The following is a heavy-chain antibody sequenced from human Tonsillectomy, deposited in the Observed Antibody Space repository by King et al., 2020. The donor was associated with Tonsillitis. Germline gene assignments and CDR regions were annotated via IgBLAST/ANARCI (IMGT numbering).Heavy chain of an antibody. CDR3: AIFIVLSVPPWFGP. V-gene: IGHV4-30-4*01. CDR1: GGSNSSGDYY. Sequence: VQLQESGPGLVKPSQTLSLTCTVSGGSNSSGDYYWSWIRQPPGKGLEWIGNIYYSGSAYYNPSLKSRVSISVDTSKNQFSLRLSSVTAADTAVYYCAIFIVLSVPPWFGPWGQGTLVTVSS. D-gene: IGHD2/OR15-2a*01. CDR2: IYYSGSA. J-gene: IGHJ5*02.